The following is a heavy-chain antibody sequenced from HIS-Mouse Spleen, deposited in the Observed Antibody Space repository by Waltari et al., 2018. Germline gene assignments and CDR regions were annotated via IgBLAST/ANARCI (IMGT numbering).Heavy chain of an antibody. V-gene: IGHV3-9*01. CDR3: AKKDPLTGDFDY. Sequence: EVQLVESGGGLVQPGRSLRLSCAASGFTFDDYAMHWVRQAPGKGLEWVSCISWNSGSIGYADSVKGRFTISRDNAKNSLYLQMNSLRAEDTALYYCAKKDPLTGDFDYWGQGTLVTVSS. J-gene: IGHJ4*02. CDR2: ISWNSGSI. CDR1: GFTFDDYA. D-gene: IGHD7-27*01.